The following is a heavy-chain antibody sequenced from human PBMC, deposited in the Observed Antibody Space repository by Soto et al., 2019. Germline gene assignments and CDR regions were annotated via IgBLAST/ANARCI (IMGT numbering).Heavy chain of an antibody. CDR1: EGTFSSYA. CDR3: ARGFKYYDILTGPT. Sequence: GASVKVSCKASEGTFSSYAISWVRQAPGQGLEWMGGIIPIFGTANYAQKFQGRVTITADESTSTAYMELSSLRSEDTAVYYCARGFKYYDILTGPTWGQGTLVTVSS. CDR2: IIPIFGTA. D-gene: IGHD3-9*01. V-gene: IGHV1-69*13. J-gene: IGHJ5*02.